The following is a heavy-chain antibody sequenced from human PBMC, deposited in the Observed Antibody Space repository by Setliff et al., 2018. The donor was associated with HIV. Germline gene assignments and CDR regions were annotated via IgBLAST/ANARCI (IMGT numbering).Heavy chain of an antibody. Sequence: PSETLSLTCAVYGGSFSGYYWSWIRQPPGKGPEWIGEIIHTGSTNYNPSLKSRVTISVDTSKNQFSLSLSSVTAADTAVYYCARGRSCSSSSCYLVYYYYYGMDVWGHGSTVTVSS. D-gene: IGHD2-2*01. CDR3: ARGRSCSSSSCYLVYYYYYGMDV. J-gene: IGHJ6*02. CDR1: GGSFSGYY. V-gene: IGHV4-34*01. CDR2: IIHTGST.